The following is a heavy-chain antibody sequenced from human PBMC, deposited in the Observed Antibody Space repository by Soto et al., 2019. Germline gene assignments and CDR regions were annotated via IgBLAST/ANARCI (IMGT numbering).Heavy chain of an antibody. CDR3: ARDRAKPMTTVTWGWFDP. Sequence: PGGSLRLSCAASGFTFSSYCMHWVRQAPGKGLEWVAVIWYDGSNKYYADSVKGRFTISRDNSKNTLYLQMNSLRAEDTAVYYCARDRAKPMTTVTWGWFDPWGQGTLVTVSS. V-gene: IGHV3-33*01. J-gene: IGHJ5*02. CDR2: IWYDGSNK. CDR1: GFTFSSYC. D-gene: IGHD4-17*01.